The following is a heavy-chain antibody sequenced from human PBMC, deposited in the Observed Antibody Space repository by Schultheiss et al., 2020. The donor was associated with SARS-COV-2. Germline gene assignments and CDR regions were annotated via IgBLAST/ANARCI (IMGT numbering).Heavy chain of an antibody. CDR2: ISYDGSNK. Sequence: GESLKISCAASGFTFSSYGMHWVRQAPGKGLEWVAVISYDGSNKYYADSVKGRFTISRDNSKNSLYLQMNSLRAEDTALYHCARVNDFYGMDVWGQGTTVTVSS. CDR1: GFTFSSYG. V-gene: IGHV3-30*03. CDR3: ARVNDFYGMDV. J-gene: IGHJ6*02.